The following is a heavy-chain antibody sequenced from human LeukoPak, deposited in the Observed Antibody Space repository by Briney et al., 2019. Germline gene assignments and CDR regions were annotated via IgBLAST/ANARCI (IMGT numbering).Heavy chain of an antibody. D-gene: IGHD3-3*01. CDR3: ARGVVYYYYGMDV. CDR2: IYYSGST. CDR1: GGSISSYY. J-gene: IGHJ6*02. Sequence: SETLSLTCTVTGGSISSYYWGWIRQPPGKGLEWIGYIYYSGSTNYNPSLKSRVTISVDTSKNQFSLKLSSVTAADTAVYYCARGVVYYYYGMDVWGQGTTVTVSS. V-gene: IGHV4-59*01.